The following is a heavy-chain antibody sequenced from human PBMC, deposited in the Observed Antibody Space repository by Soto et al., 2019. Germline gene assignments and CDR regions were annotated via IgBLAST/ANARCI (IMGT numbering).Heavy chain of an antibody. CDR2: IISSSSTI. Sequence: EVQLVESGGGLVQPGGSLRLSCAASGFTFSSYSMNWVRQAPGKGLEWVSYIISSSSTIYYADSVKGRFTISRDNAKNSLYLQMNSLRAEDTAVYYCAREPPSYCSGGSCYSEYFQHWGQGTLVTVSS. D-gene: IGHD2-15*01. CDR3: AREPPSYCSGGSCYSEYFQH. CDR1: GFTFSSYS. J-gene: IGHJ1*01. V-gene: IGHV3-48*01.